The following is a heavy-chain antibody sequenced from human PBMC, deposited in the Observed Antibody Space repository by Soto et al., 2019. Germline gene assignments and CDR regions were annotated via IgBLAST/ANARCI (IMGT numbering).Heavy chain of an antibody. J-gene: IGHJ4*02. V-gene: IGHV4-59*01. CDR1: GGSISSYY. CDR2: IYYSGST. Sequence: ETLSLTCTVSGGSISSYYWSWIRQPPGKGLDWIGYIYYSGSTNYNPSLKSRVTISVDTSKNQFSLKLSSVTAADTAVYYCARGYCSGGSCYSDYWGQGTLVTVSS. CDR3: ARGYCSGGSCYSDY. D-gene: IGHD2-15*01.